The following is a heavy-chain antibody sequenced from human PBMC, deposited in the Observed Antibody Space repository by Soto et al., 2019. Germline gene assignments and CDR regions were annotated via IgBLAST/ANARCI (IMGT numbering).Heavy chain of an antibody. D-gene: IGHD2-15*01. Sequence: SETLSLTCTVSGGSISSGGYYWSWIRQHPGKGLEWIGYIYYSGSTYCNPSLKSRVTISVDTSKNQFSLKLSSVTAADTAVYYCAREAVVTHYYFYGMDVWGQGTTVTVSS. V-gene: IGHV4-31*03. J-gene: IGHJ6*02. CDR2: IYYSGST. CDR3: AREAVVTHYYFYGMDV. CDR1: GGSISSGGYY.